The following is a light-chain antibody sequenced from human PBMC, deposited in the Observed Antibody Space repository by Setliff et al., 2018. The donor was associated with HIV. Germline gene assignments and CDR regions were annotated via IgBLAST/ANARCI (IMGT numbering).Light chain of an antibody. V-gene: IGLV1-44*01. CDR2: SNN. Sequence: VLTQPPSASGTPGQRVTISCSGSSSNIGSNTVDWYQQLPGTAPKLLIYSNNQRPSGVPDRFSGSKAGTSASLVISGLQSEDEADYYCAAWDDSLNVIFGGGTKVTVL. J-gene: IGLJ2*01. CDR3: AAWDDSLNVI. CDR1: SSNIGSNT.